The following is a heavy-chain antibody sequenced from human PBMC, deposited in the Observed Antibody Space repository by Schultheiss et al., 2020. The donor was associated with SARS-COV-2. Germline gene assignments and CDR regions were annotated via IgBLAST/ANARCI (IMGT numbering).Heavy chain of an antibody. V-gene: IGHV3-53*01. CDR1: GFTVSGDY. Sequence: GGSLRLSCAASGFTVSGDYMSWVRQAPGKGLEWVSGIYSDGSTYYADSVKGRFTISRDNARNSLYLDMNSLRAEDTAVYYCARANSSLRSAMDVWGQGTTVTVSS. J-gene: IGHJ6*02. CDR3: ARANSSLRSAMDV. D-gene: IGHD6-13*01. CDR2: IYSDGST.